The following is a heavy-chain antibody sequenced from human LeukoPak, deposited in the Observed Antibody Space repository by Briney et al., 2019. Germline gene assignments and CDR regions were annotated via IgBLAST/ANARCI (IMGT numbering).Heavy chain of an antibody. CDR1: GGSFSGYY. Sequence: SETLSLTCAVYGGSFSGYYWSWIRQHPGKGLEWIGYIYYSGSTYYNPSLKSRVTISVDTSKNQFSLKLSSVTAADTAVYYCARRYCSGGSCYVDYWGQGTLVTVSS. D-gene: IGHD2-15*01. V-gene: IGHV4-31*11. CDR2: IYYSGST. J-gene: IGHJ4*02. CDR3: ARRYCSGGSCYVDY.